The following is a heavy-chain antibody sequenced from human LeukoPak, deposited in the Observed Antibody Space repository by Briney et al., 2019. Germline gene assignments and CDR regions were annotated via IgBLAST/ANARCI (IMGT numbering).Heavy chain of an antibody. V-gene: IGHV3-7*01. CDR1: RFTFSSYW. CDR2: IKQDGSEK. J-gene: IGHJ6*03. CDR3: ARAATVTTWYYYYYYMDV. Sequence: PGGSLRLSCVASRFTFSSYWMSWVRQAPGKGLEWVANIKQDGSEKQYVDSVKGRLTISRDNAKNSLYLQMNNLRAEDTAVYYCARAATVTTWYYYYYYMDVWGKGTTVTVSS. D-gene: IGHD4-17*01.